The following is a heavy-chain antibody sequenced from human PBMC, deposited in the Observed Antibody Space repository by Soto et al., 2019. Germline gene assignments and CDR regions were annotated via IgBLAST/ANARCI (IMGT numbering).Heavy chain of an antibody. CDR3: ARGPLRFLEWFPNWFDP. Sequence: SVKVSCKASGGTFSSYAISWVRQAPGQGLEWMGGIIPIFGTANYAQKFQGRVTITADESTSTAYMELSSLRSEDTAVYYCARGPLRFLEWFPNWFDPWGQGTLVTVSS. J-gene: IGHJ5*02. D-gene: IGHD3-3*01. CDR1: GGTFSSYA. V-gene: IGHV1-69*13. CDR2: IIPIFGTA.